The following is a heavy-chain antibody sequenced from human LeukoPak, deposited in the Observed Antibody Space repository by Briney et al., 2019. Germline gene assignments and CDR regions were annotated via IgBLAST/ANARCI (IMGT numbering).Heavy chain of an antibody. D-gene: IGHD5-18*01. V-gene: IGHV3-7*01. CDR2: IKQDGSEK. J-gene: IGHJ4*02. Sequence: PGGSLRLSCAASGFTFSSYWMTWIRQAPGKGLEWVAYIKQDGSEKYYVDSVKGRFTISRDNAKNSLYLQMNSLRAEDTAVYYCARDTGGGYSCYDCWGQGTLVTVSS. CDR3: ARDTGGGYSCYDC. CDR1: GFTFSSYW.